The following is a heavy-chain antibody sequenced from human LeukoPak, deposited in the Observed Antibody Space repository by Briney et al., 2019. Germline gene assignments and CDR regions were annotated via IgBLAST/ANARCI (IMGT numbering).Heavy chain of an antibody. Sequence: SETLSLTCTVSDGSISSNSYYWGWIRQPPGKGLEWIGYIYYSGSTNYNPSLKSRVTISVDTSKNQFSLKLSSVTAADTAVYYCARDSPTYYYGSGSRMDVWGKGTTVTVSS. J-gene: IGHJ6*04. D-gene: IGHD3-10*01. CDR3: ARDSPTYYYGSGSRMDV. V-gene: IGHV4-61*01. CDR2: IYYSGST. CDR1: DGSISSNSYY.